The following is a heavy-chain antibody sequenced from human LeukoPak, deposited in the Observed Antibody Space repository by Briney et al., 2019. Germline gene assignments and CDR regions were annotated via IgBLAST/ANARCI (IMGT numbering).Heavy chain of an antibody. D-gene: IGHD3-22*01. CDR3: ARDSYDSSGYYSGFDY. Sequence: PGGSLRLSCAASGFTFSSYSMNWVRQAPGKGLEWVSYISSSSTIYYADSVKGRFTISRDNAKNSLYLQMNSLRAEDTAVYYCARDSYDSSGYYSGFDYWGQGTLVTVSS. J-gene: IGHJ4*02. CDR2: ISSSSTI. CDR1: GFTFSSYS. V-gene: IGHV3-48*01.